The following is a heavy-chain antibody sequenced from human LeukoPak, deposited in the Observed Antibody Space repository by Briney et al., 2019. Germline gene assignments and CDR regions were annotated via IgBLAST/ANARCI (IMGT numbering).Heavy chain of an antibody. CDR1: GFTFSSYE. D-gene: IGHD3-22*01. Sequence: GGSLRLSCAASGFTFSSYEMNWLRQAPGQGLEWVSYISSSGSTIYYADSVKGRFTISRDNAKNSLYLQMNSLRAEDTAVYYCAREKYYYDSSGYYRWFDPWGQGTLVTVSS. CDR3: AREKYYYDSSGYYRWFDP. CDR2: ISSSGSTI. J-gene: IGHJ5*02. V-gene: IGHV3-48*03.